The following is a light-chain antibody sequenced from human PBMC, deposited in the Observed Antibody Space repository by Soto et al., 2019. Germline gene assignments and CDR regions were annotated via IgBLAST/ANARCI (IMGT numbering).Light chain of an antibody. CDR1: QSVSSN. Sequence: EIVMTQSPATLSVSPGERATLSCRASQSVSSNLAWYQQKPGQAPTLLIYGASARATGIPARFSGSGSGTEFTLTISSLQSEDFAVYYCLQHSDYPFTFGQGTRLEI. CDR3: LQHSDYPFT. CDR2: GAS. V-gene: IGKV3-15*01. J-gene: IGKJ2*01.